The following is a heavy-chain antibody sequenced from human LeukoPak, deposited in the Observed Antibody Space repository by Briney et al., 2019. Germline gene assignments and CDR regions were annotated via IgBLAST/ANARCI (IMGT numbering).Heavy chain of an antibody. V-gene: IGHV3-30*02. J-gene: IGHJ4*02. Sequence: GGSLRLSCAASGFTVSSNYMHWVRQAPGKGLEWVAFIRYDGSNKYYADSVKGRFTISRDNSKNTLYLQMNSLRAEDTAVYYCAKDIGSYYDYWGQGILVTVSS. D-gene: IGHD3-10*01. CDR2: IRYDGSNK. CDR3: AKDIGSYYDY. CDR1: GFTVSSNY.